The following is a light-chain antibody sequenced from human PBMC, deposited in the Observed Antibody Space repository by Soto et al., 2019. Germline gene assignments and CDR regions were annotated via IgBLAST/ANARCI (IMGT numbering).Light chain of an antibody. V-gene: IGKV3-11*01. CDR3: QQYGTAPYT. CDR2: DAS. J-gene: IGKJ2*01. CDR1: QSVSSY. Sequence: EIVLTQSPATLSLSPGERATLSCRASQSVSSYLAWYQQKPGQAPRLLIYDASNRATGIPDRFSGSGAGTEFIFTISRLEPEDFAVYYCQQYGTAPYTFGQGTKVEIK.